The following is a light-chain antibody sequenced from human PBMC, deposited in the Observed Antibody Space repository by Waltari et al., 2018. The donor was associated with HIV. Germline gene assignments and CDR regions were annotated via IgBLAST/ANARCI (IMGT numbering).Light chain of an antibody. Sequence: QAVVTQEPSLTVSPGGTVTLTCGSSTGAVTSAHYPYWFQQNPGQAPRTLIYDTSDQHSWTPARFSGSLLGGKAALTLSGAQPEDEAEYYCLLSYNGARNWVFGGGTKLTVL. CDR3: LLSYNGARNWV. V-gene: IGLV7-46*01. CDR1: TGAVTSAHY. J-gene: IGLJ3*02. CDR2: DTS.